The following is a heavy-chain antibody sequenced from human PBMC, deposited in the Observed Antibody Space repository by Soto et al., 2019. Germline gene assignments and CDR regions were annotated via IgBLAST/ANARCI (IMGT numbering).Heavy chain of an antibody. CDR2: ISSSSSYI. CDR1: EFTFRGYW. V-gene: IGHV3-21*03. Sequence: PGGSLRLSCAASEFTFRGYWMHWVRQAPGRGLEWVSSISSSSSYIYYADSVKGRFTISKDTSKSQVDLTMTNMNPVDTATYYCARIMVGEWELFGPIDYWGQGTLVTVSS. D-gene: IGHD1-26*01. J-gene: IGHJ4*02. CDR3: ARIMVGEWELFGPIDY.